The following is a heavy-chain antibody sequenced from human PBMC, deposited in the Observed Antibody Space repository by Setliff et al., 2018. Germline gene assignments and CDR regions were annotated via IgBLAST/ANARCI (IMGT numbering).Heavy chain of an antibody. D-gene: IGHD6-13*01. V-gene: IGHV3-23*01. CDR3: VKDVVGYSSTWPKRDYFDY. CDR2: ISDTALGI. Sequence: GGSLRLSCAASGFTFNTYAMSWVRQPPGKGLEWVSSISDTALGIYYADSVRGRFTISRDNSKKTLYLQMNSLRAEDTAVYYCVKDVVGYSSTWPKRDYFDYWGQGTLVTVST. J-gene: IGHJ4*02. CDR1: GFTFNTYA.